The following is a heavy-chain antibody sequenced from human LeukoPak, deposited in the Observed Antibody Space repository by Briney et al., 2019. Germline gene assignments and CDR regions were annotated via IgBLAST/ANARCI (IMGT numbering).Heavy chain of an antibody. CDR2: IYYRGST. CDR3: ARLSYDYILYFDY. V-gene: IGHV4-39*07. Sequence: SETLSLTCTVSGGSISSNNHYWGWIRQPPGKGLEWIGSIYYRGSTYYNPSLKSRVTISVDTSKNQFSLKLSSVTAADTAVYYCARLSYDYILYFDYWGQGTLVTVSS. J-gene: IGHJ4*02. D-gene: IGHD4-11*01. CDR1: GGSISSNNHY.